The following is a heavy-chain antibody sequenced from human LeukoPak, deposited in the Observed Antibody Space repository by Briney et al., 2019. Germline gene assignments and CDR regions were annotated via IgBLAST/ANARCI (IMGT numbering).Heavy chain of an antibody. CDR1: GGSISSGGYS. CDR2: IYHSGST. CDR3: ARGYRYYGMDV. V-gene: IGHV4-30-2*01. D-gene: IGHD1-14*01. J-gene: IGHJ6*02. Sequence: SETLSLTCAVSGGSISSGGYSWSWIRQPPGKGLEWIGYIYHSGSTYYNPSLKSRVTISVDRSKNQFSLKLSSVAAADTAVYYCARGYRYYGMDVWGQGTTVTVSS.